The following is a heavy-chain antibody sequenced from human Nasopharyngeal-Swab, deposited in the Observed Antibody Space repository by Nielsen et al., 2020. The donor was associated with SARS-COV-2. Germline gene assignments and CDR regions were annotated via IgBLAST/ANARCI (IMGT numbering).Heavy chain of an antibody. CDR3: ARDTTGWFQSGMDV. CDR1: GASISSDY. V-gene: IGHV4-59*01. J-gene: IGHJ6*02. Sequence: SETLSLTCTVSGASISSDYWTWIRQPPGKTLEWIGHISYTGSTSYNHSLRSRVTISLDRSKNQISLNLSSVTAADTAVYYCARDTTGWFQSGMDVWGQGTTVIVSS. D-gene: IGHD6-19*01. CDR2: ISYTGST.